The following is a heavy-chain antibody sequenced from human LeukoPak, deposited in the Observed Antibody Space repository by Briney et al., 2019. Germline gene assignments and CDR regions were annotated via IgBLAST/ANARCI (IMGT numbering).Heavy chain of an antibody. J-gene: IGHJ4*02. D-gene: IGHD2-15*01. CDR2: ISAYNGNT. CDR1: GYTFTSYG. Sequence: GESLKISCKASGYTFTSYGISWVRQAPGQGLEWMGWISAYNGNTNYAQKLQGRVTMTTGTSTSTAYMELRSLRSDDTAVYYCARDLGCSGGSCYEEIDYWGQGTLVTVSS. CDR3: ARDLGCSGGSCYEEIDY. V-gene: IGHV1-18*01.